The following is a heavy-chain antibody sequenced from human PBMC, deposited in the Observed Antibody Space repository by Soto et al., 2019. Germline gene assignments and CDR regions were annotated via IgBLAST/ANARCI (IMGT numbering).Heavy chain of an antibody. CDR2: IKEDGSQT. CDR1: GFIFGDYW. J-gene: IGHJ4*02. D-gene: IGHD6-19*01. V-gene: IGHV3-7*01. CDR3: VREPHSGAYYYDF. Sequence: EVQLVESGGGLVQPGGSLRLSCAASGFIFGDYWMTWVRQAPGKGLEWVANIKEDGSQTHHVDSVRGRFTISRDNAENSLYLQMNSLRVEDMGVYYCVREPHSGAYYYDFWGQGTLVTVSS.